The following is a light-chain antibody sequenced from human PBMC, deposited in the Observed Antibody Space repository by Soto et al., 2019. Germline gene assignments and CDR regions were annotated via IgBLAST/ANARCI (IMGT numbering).Light chain of an antibody. V-gene: IGKV1-6*01. Sequence: IQLTQSPSSLSASVGDRVTISCRASRYIRSDLSWYQQRPGQPPKVLIYAASSLQSGVPSRFSGSGSGTDFTLSISSLQPEDFATYYCLQDYNYPWTFGQGTKVDIK. J-gene: IGKJ1*01. CDR2: AAS. CDR3: LQDYNYPWT. CDR1: RYIRSD.